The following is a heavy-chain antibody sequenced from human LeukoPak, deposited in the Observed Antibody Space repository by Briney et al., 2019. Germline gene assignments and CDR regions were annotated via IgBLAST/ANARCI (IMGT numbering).Heavy chain of an antibody. D-gene: IGHD5-24*01. J-gene: IGHJ5*01. CDR3: AKDDNWLQFES. CDR1: GFTFTTYG. CDR2: IGGSGIRT. Sequence: PGGSLRLSCSASGFTFTTYGMNWVRQAPGKGLEWVSGIGGSGIRTYYADSVKGRFTISRDNSKNTLYLQMNSLRAEDTAVYYCAKDDNWLQFESWGQGTLVTVSS. V-gene: IGHV3-23*01.